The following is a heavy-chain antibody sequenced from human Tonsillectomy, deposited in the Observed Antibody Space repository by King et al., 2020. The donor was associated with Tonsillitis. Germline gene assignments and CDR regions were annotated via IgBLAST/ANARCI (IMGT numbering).Heavy chain of an antibody. CDR1: GFTFSSYG. Sequence: VQLVESGGGVVQPGRSLRLSCAASGFTFSSYGMHWVRQAPGKGLEWVAVISYDGSNKYYADSVKGRFTISRDNSKNTLYLQMNSLRAEDTAVYYCAKDAYYYGSGSLDYWGREPWSPSPQ. D-gene: IGHD3-10*01. CDR2: ISYDGSNK. J-gene: IGHJ4*02. CDR3: AKDAYYYGSGSLDY. V-gene: IGHV3-30*18.